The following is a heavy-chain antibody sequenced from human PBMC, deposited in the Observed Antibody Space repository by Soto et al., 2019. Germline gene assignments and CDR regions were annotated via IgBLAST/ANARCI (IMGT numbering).Heavy chain of an antibody. J-gene: IGHJ6*02. D-gene: IGHD2-2*01. CDR3: ARDRAVVVPAAMGYGMDV. Sequence: ASVKVSCKASGYTFTGYYMHWVRQAPGQGLEWMGWINPNSGGTNYAQKFQGWVTMTRDTSISTAYMELSRLRSDDTAVYYCARDRAVVVPAAMGYGMDVWGQGTTVTVSS. CDR2: INPNSGGT. CDR1: GYTFTGYY. V-gene: IGHV1-2*04.